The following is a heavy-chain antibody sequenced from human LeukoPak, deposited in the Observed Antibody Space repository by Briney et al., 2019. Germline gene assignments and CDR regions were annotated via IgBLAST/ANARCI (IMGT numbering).Heavy chain of an antibody. D-gene: IGHD3-10*01. CDR3: AKVKVRGVISYYFDY. CDR1: GGSISSNNYS. V-gene: IGHV4-39*01. J-gene: IGHJ4*02. Sequence: PSETLSLTCTVSGGSISSNNYSWGWIRQPPGKGLEWIGSIYYSGSTYYNPSLKSRVTISVDTSKNQFSLKLSSVTAADTAVYYCAKVKVRGVISYYFDYWGQGTLVTVSS. CDR2: IYYSGST.